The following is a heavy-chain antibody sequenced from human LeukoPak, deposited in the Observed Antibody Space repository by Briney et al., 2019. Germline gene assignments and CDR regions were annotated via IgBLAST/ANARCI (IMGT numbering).Heavy chain of an antibody. CDR1: GDSVSSNSAA. V-gene: IGHV6-1*01. D-gene: IGHD3-3*01. CDR2: TYYRSKWYN. J-gene: IGHJ6*03. Sequence: SQTLSLTCAISGDSVSSNSAAWNWIRQSPSRGLEWLGRTYYRSKWYNDYAVSVKSRITINPDTSKNQFSLQLNSVTPEDTAVYYCARDFATTHYDFSGGASSPYYYMDVWGKGTTVTVSS. CDR3: ARDFATTHYDFSGGASSPYYYMDV.